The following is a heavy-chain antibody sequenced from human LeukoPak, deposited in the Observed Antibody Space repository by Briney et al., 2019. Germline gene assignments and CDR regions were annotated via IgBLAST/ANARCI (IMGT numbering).Heavy chain of an antibody. J-gene: IGHJ4*02. Sequence: ASVKVSCKASGYRFISNYIQWVRQAPGLGPEWMGWMHPGNGNTRYAEKFQGRVTMTRDTSINTAYMDLSNLRSDDTAVYYCAREGSYCVGGDCYSYFRGQGTLITVSS. CDR3: AREGSYCVGGDCYSYF. D-gene: IGHD2-21*02. V-gene: IGHV1-2*02. CDR1: GYRFISNY. CDR2: MHPGNGNT.